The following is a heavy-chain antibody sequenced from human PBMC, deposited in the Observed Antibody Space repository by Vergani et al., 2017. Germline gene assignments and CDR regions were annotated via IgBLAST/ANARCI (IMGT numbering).Heavy chain of an antibody. CDR1: GYTFTSYT. CDR3: ARGSLWSGYYLDRRLGAFDI. V-gene: IGHV1-69*04. J-gene: IGHJ3*02. D-gene: IGHD3-3*01. Sequence: QVQLVQSGAEVKKPGASVKVSCKASGYTFTSYTISWVRQAPGQGLEWMGRIIPILGIANYAQKFQGRVTITADKSTSTAYMELSSLRSEDTAVYYCARGSLWSGYYLDRRLGAFDIWGQGTMVTVSS. CDR2: IIPILGIA.